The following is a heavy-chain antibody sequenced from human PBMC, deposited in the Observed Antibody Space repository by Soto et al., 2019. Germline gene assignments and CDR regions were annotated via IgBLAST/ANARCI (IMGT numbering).Heavy chain of an antibody. J-gene: IGHJ6*02. Sequence: QPGGSLRLSCAASGFTFSSYAMSWVRQAPGKGLEWVSAISGSGGSTYYADSVKGRFTISRDNSKNTLYLQMNSLRAEDTAVYYCAKGVSVGSYYGYYYYGMDVWGQGTTVTVSS. D-gene: IGHD1-26*01. CDR3: AKGVSVGSYYGYYYYGMDV. CDR1: GFTFSSYA. V-gene: IGHV3-23*01. CDR2: ISGSGGST.